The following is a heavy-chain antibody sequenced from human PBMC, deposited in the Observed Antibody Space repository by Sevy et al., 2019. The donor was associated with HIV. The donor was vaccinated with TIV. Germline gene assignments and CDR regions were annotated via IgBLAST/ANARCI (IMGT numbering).Heavy chain of an antibody. V-gene: IGHV4-31*03. CDR3: ARGVIAAAGSAGTTNTTMDRSYYYYGMDV. D-gene: IGHD6-13*01. CDR1: GGSISSGGYY. J-gene: IGHJ6*02. CDR2: IYYSGST. Sequence: SETLSLTCTVSGGSISSGGYYWSWIRQHPGKGLEWIGYIYYSGSTYYNPSLKSRVTISVDTSKNQFSLKLGSVTAAETAVYYCARGVIAAAGSAGTTNTTMDRSYYYYGMDVWGQGTTVTVSS.